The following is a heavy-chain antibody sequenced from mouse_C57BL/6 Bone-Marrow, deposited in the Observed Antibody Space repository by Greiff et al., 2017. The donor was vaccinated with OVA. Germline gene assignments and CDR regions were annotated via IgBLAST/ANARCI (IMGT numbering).Heavy chain of an antibody. Sequence: EVMLVESGGGLVKPGGSLKLSCAASGFTFSSYAMSWVRQTPEKRLEWVATISDGGSYTYYPDNVKGRFTISRDNAKNNLYLQMSHLKSEDTAMYYCARDELTGSWFAYWGQGTLVTVSA. CDR2: ISDGGSYT. J-gene: IGHJ3*01. V-gene: IGHV5-4*01. CDR1: GFTFSSYA. D-gene: IGHD4-1*01. CDR3: ARDELTGSWFAY.